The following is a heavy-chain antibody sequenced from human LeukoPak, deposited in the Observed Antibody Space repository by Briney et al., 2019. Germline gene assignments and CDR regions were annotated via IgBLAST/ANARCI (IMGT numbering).Heavy chain of an antibody. J-gene: IGHJ5*02. CDR1: GGSFSGYY. CDR2: INHSGST. CDR3: ASCIVGATTWWFDP. D-gene: IGHD1-26*01. Sequence: SETLSLTCAVYGGSFSGYYWSWIRQPPGKGLEWIGGINHSGSTNYNPSLKSRVTISVDTSKNQFSLKLSSVTAADTAVYYCASCIVGATTWWFDPWGQGTLVTVSS. V-gene: IGHV4-34*01.